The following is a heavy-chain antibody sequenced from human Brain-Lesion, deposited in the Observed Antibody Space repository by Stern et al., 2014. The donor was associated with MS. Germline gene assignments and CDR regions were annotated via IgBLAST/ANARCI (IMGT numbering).Heavy chain of an antibody. D-gene: IGHD1-7*01. CDR3: AREGNYHAGNWFGP. Sequence: QLQLQESGPGLVKPSETLSLTCTVSGDSMNSGGYYWSWLAQHPGKGLEWIGYIYYSGGTDYNPSLKSRVTISVDTSKNQFSLKLNSVTAADTAVYYCAREGNYHAGNWFGPWGQGTLVSVSS. J-gene: IGHJ5*02. V-gene: IGHV4-31*03. CDR1: GDSMNSGGYY. CDR2: IYYSGGT.